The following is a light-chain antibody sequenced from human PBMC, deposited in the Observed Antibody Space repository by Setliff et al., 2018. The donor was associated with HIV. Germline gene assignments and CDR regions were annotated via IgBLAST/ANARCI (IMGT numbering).Light chain of an antibody. V-gene: IGLV1-51*01. CDR1: NSNIGNNY. J-gene: IGLJ3*02. CDR3: GTWDNSLNIVL. CDR2: ENY. Sequence: SVLTQPPSISATPGETVIISCSGSNSNIGNNYVSWYHQLPGAAPRLLIYENYKRPSDIPDRFSGSKSGSSATLVITGLQTGDEADYYCGTWDNSLNIVLFGGGTKVTVL.